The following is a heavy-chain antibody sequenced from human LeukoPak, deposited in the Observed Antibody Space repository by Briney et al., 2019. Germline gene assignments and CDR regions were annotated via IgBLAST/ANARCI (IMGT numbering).Heavy chain of an antibody. CDR1: EFTFSSFA. D-gene: IGHD3-10*01. CDR2: TSNTGVST. V-gene: IGHV3-64D*06. J-gene: IGHJ4*02. Sequence: PGGSLRLSCSASEFTFSSFALHWVRQAPGKGLEYVSGTSNTGVSTYYADSVTGRFTISRDNSKNTLYLQMGSLRAEDTAIYYCVKDDSYYYDSGIYPYWGQGTLVTVSS. CDR3: VKDDSYYYDSGIYPY.